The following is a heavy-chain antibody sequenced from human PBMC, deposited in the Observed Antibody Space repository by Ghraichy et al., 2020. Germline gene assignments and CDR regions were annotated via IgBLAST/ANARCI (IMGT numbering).Heavy chain of an antibody. J-gene: IGHJ4*02. CDR3: AREGEVITIFGVADSGGYFDY. D-gene: IGHD3-3*01. CDR2: IKQDGSEK. CDR1: GFTFSSYW. V-gene: IGHV3-7*01. Sequence: GGSLRLSCAASGFTFSSYWMSWVRQAPGKGLEWVANIKQDGSEKYYVDSVKGRFTISRDNAKNSLYLQMNSLRAEDTAVYYCAREGEVITIFGVADSGGYFDYWGQGTLVTVSS.